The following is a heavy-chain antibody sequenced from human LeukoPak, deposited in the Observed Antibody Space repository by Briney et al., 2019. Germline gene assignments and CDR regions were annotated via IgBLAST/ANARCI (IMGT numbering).Heavy chain of an antibody. D-gene: IGHD6-6*01. CDR2: IYYSGST. V-gene: IGHV4-59*01. CDR3: ARVIAAPSVYYMDV. CDR1: GGSISSYY. Sequence: PSETLSLTCTVSGGSISSYYWSWIRQPPGKGLEWIGYIYYSGSTNYNPSLKSRVTISVDTSKNQFSLKLSSVTAADTAVYYCARVIAAPSVYYMDVWGKGTTVTVSS. J-gene: IGHJ6*03.